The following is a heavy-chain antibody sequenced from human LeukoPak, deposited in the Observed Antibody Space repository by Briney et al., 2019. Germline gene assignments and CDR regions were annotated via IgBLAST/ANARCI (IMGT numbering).Heavy chain of an antibody. V-gene: IGHV1-69*13. J-gene: IGHJ4*02. Sequence: ASVKVSCKASGGTFSSYAISWVRQAPRQGLEWMGGIIPIFGTANYAQKFQGRVTITADESTSTAYMELSSLRSEDTAIYYCAREDYYDSGSSDYWGQGTLVTVSS. D-gene: IGHD3-22*01. CDR3: AREDYYDSGSSDY. CDR2: IIPIFGTA. CDR1: GGTFSSYA.